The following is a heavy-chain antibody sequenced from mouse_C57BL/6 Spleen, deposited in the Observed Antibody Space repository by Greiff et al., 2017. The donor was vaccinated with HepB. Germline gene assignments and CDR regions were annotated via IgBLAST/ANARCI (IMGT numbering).Heavy chain of an antibody. CDR1: GFTFSSYA. CDR3: AREAYYSNPGGFAY. J-gene: IGHJ3*01. Sequence: EVQLVESGGGLVKPGGSLKLSCAASGFTFSSYAMSWVRQTPEKRLEWVATISDGGSYTYYPDNVKGRFTISRDNAKNNLYLQMSHLKSEDTAMYDCAREAYYSNPGGFAYWGQGTLVTVSA. V-gene: IGHV5-4*01. D-gene: IGHD2-5*01. CDR2: ISDGGSYT.